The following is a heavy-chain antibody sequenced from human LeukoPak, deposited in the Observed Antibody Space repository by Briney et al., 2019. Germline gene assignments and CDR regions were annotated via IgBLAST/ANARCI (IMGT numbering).Heavy chain of an antibody. D-gene: IGHD3-16*02. V-gene: IGHV3-48*01. J-gene: IGHJ3*02. CDR2: ISSSSTI. Sequence: PRGSLRLSCAASGFTFSSYSMNWVRQAPGKGLEWVSYISSSSTIHYADSVKGRFTISRDNAKNSLYLQMNSLRAEDTAVYYCARDYVWGSYRYDAFDIWGQGTLVTVSS. CDR3: ARDYVWGSYRYDAFDI. CDR1: GFTFSSYS.